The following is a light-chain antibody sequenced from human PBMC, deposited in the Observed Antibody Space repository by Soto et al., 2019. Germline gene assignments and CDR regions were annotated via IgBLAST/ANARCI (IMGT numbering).Light chain of an antibody. J-gene: IGKJ4*01. CDR3: QKYTNVPA. CDR1: QGISNY. Sequence: DIQMTQSPSSLSASVGDRVTITCRASQGISNYLAWYQQIPGKVPKLLISAASTLQSGVPSRFSASGSVTDFPLTISSLQPEDVASYYCQKYTNVPAFGGGNKVEIK. V-gene: IGKV1-27*01. CDR2: AAS.